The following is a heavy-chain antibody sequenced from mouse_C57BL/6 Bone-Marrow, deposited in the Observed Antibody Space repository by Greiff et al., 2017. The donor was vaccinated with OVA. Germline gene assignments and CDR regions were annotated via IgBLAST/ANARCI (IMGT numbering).Heavy chain of an antibody. V-gene: IGHV1-63*01. CDR2: IYPGGGYT. CDR1: GYTFTNYW. D-gene: IGHD2-3*01. J-gene: IGHJ2*01. CDR3: ARWGFCDGYFYFDY. Sequence: VQLQQSGAELVRPGTSVKMSCKASGYTFTNYWIGWAKQRPGHGLEWIGDIYPGGGYTNYNEKFKGKATLTADKSYSTAYMQFSSLTSEDSAIYYCARWGFCDGYFYFDYWGQGTTLTVSS.